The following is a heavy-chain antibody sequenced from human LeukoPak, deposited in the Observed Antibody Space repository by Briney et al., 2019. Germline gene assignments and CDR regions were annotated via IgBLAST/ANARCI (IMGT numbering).Heavy chain of an antibody. V-gene: IGHV3-49*03. CDR1: GLNLRDHA. CDR3: TRGPIHLWLYSGMDV. Sequence: GGSVRLSCIASGLNLRDHAMSWLRPPAGRGVEGVGFIRRIAYGRTTEYAASVKSRFSISRDDSKSIAYLQMNSLNTEDTALYFCTRGPIHLWLYSGMDVWGQGTTVSVSS. CDR2: IRRIAYGRTT. J-gene: IGHJ6*02. D-gene: IGHD5-18*01.